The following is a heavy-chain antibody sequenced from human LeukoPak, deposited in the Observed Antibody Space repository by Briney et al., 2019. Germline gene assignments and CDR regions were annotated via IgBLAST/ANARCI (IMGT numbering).Heavy chain of an antibody. D-gene: IGHD2-2*01. CDR1: GYSFTNYW. J-gene: IGHJ4*02. CDR2: IYPDDSDT. Sequence: GESLKISCEGSGYSFTNYWIGWVRQMPGKGLEWMGIIYPDDSDTRYSPSFQGQVTISADKSIGTAYLQWSSLKASDTAMYYCAIGGDSSTSCYRCFNYWGQGTLVTVSS. V-gene: IGHV5-51*01. CDR3: AIGGDSSTSCYRCFNY.